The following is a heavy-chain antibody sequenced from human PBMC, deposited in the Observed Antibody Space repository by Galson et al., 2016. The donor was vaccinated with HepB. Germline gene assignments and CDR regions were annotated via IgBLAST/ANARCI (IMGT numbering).Heavy chain of an antibody. CDR1: GRSITNAGYY. Sequence: TLSLTCTVSGRSITNAGYYWSWVRQHPGKGLEWVGYISNSGSTYYKPSPQSRVTMSADTAKNQRTLKVNSVTAADTGVYYCARSRVVRDSYYYMDVWGKGTTVTVSS. CDR2: ISNSGST. V-gene: IGHV4-31*03. CDR3: ARSRVVRDSYYYMDV. D-gene: IGHD3-10*01. J-gene: IGHJ6*03.